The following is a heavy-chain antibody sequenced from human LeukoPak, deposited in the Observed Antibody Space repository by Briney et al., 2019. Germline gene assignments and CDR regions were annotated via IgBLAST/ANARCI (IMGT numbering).Heavy chain of an antibody. D-gene: IGHD5-18*01. CDR1: GYSFTTYL. Sequence: GESLNISCEASGYSFTTYLIAGVRHMAGKRLGWVGIISPGDTDTRYSPSFQGQVTISADKSISTAYLQWSSLKASDTAMYYCARLEGGYDYGYIDYWGQGTLVTVSS. CDR3: ARLEGGYDYGYIDY. CDR2: ISPGDTDT. J-gene: IGHJ4*02. V-gene: IGHV5-51*01.